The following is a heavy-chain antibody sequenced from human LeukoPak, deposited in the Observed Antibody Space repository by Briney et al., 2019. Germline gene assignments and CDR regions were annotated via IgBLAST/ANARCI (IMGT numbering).Heavy chain of an antibody. D-gene: IGHD6-19*01. CDR3: ARGLRIALAGNIDY. CDR2: TYDGPNK. Sequence: PGGSLRLSCAASAFTFSTYSMHWVRQAPGKGLEWVAATYDGPNKNYADSVKGRFTISRDNSKNTLYLQMNSLRAEDTAVYYCARGLRIALAGNIDYWGQGTLVTVSS. V-gene: IGHV3-30*04. J-gene: IGHJ4*02. CDR1: AFTFSTYS.